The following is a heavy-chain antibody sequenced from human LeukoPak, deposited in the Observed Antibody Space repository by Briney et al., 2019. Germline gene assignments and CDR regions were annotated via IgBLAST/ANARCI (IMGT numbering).Heavy chain of an antibody. V-gene: IGHV4-39*01. D-gene: IGHD7-27*01. CDR2: IYYSGST. J-gene: IGHJ5*02. Sequence: SETLSLTCTVSGDSISSSSYYWGWIRQPPGKGLEWIGSIYYSGSTYYNPSLKSRVTISVDTSKNQFSLKLSSVTAADTAVYYCARHGNTLGMFDPWGQGTLVTVSS. CDR3: ARHGNTLGMFDP. CDR1: GDSISSSSYY.